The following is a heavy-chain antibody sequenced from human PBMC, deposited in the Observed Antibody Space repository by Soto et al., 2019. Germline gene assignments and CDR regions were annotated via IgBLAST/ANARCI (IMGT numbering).Heavy chain of an antibody. V-gene: IGHV4-34*01. CDR3: ARANAAVVDNYYYYYYLDG. J-gene: IGHJ6*03. CDR2: INHSGST. CDR1: GGSFSGYY. Sequence: SETLSLTCAVYGGSFSGYYWSWIRQPPGKGLEWIGEINHSGSTNYNPSLKSRVTISVDTSKNQFSLKLSSVTAADTAVYYCARANAAVVDNYYYYYYLDGWGKGTMVTVAS. D-gene: IGHD2-15*01.